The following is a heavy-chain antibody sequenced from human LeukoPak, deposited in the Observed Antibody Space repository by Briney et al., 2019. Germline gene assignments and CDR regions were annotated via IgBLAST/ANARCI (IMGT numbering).Heavy chain of an antibody. CDR2: ISSSSSYI. Sequence: GGSLRLSCAASGFTFSSYSMNWVRQAPGKGLEWVSSISSSSSYINYADSMKGRFTISRDNAKKSLYLQMNSLRAEDTAVYYCARGLLYDSSGSYVYWGQGTLVTVSS. V-gene: IGHV3-21*01. CDR3: ARGLLYDSSGSYVY. J-gene: IGHJ4*02. CDR1: GFTFSSYS. D-gene: IGHD3-22*01.